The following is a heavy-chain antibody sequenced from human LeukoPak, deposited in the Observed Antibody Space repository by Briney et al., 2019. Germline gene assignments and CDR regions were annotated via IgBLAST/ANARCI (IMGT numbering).Heavy chain of an antibody. J-gene: IGHJ4*02. V-gene: IGHV1-2*06. CDR3: ARVKSWGSNYFDY. D-gene: IGHD7-27*01. Sequence: ASVKVSCKASGYTFTGYYMHWVRQAPGQGLEWMGRINPNSGGTNYAQKFQGRVTMTRDTSISTAYMELSRLRSDDTAVYYCARVKSWGSNYFDYWGQGTLVTVSS. CDR1: GYTFTGYY. CDR2: INPNSGGT.